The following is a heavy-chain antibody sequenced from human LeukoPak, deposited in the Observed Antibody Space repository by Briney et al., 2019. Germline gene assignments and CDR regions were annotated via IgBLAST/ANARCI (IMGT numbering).Heavy chain of an antibody. Sequence: SETLSLTCTVSGGSISSVSLYWNWIRQPAGKGLEWIGRIYSTGSTNYNPSLRSRVTISVDTSKNQFSLKLTSVTAADTAVYYCARRGGSPPGAFDIWGQGTMVTVSS. CDR1: GGSISSVSLY. CDR3: ARRGGSPPGAFDI. D-gene: IGHD1-26*01. CDR2: IYSTGST. V-gene: IGHV4-61*02. J-gene: IGHJ3*02.